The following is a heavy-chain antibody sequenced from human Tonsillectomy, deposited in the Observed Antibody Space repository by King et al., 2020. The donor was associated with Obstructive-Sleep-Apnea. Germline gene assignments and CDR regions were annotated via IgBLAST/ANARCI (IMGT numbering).Heavy chain of an antibody. CDR3: AHRRGGSYVFDY. Sequence: ITLKESGPTLVKPTQTLTLTCTFSGFSLSTSGVGLGWIRQPPGKALEWLALIYWDDDKRYIPSLKSRLTITKDTSNNQVVLTMTNMDPVDTATYYCAHRRGGSYVFDYWGQGTLVTVSS. CDR1: GFSLSTSGVG. J-gene: IGHJ4*02. CDR2: IYWDDDK. V-gene: IGHV2-5*02. D-gene: IGHD1-26*01.